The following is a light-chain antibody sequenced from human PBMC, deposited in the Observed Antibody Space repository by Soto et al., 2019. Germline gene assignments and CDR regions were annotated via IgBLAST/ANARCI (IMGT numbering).Light chain of an antibody. CDR2: RGS. Sequence: EVVLTQSPGTLSLSPGERATLSCRASQNIRGNELAWYQQKPGQAPRLLIYRGSSRATGIPDRCSGRGSGTYFTLTTSRLEPEDFAVYYCQDYGTSAPWTFGQGTKVEIK. CDR3: QDYGTSAPWT. CDR1: QNIRGNE. J-gene: IGKJ1*01. V-gene: IGKV3-20*01.